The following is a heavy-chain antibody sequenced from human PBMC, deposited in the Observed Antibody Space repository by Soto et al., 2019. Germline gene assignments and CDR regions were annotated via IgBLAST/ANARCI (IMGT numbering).Heavy chain of an antibody. CDR3: AREERKGIISWFDP. D-gene: IGHD2-21*01. Sequence: PSETLSLTCTVSGGSISDDYWSWIRQPPGKGLEWIGHISHTGITHLNPSLKSRLTMAVDTSKNEFSLKLTSVSAADTAVYFCAREERKGIISWFDPWGQGTPVTVSS. J-gene: IGHJ5*02. CDR1: GGSISDDY. CDR2: ISHTGIT. V-gene: IGHV4-4*08.